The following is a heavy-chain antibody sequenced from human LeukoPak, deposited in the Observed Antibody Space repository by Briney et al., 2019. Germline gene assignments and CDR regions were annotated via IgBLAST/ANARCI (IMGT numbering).Heavy chain of an antibody. J-gene: IGHJ3*02. V-gene: IGHV3-30*03. CDR2: ISYDGSNK. Sequence: GGFLRLSCAASGFTFSSHGMHWVRQAPGKGLEWVAVISYDGSNKYYADSVKGRFTISRDNSKNTLYLQMNSLRAEDTAVYYCASNEVYDSSGYSYDAFDIRGQGTMVTVSS. D-gene: IGHD3-22*01. CDR3: ASNEVYDSSGYSYDAFDI. CDR1: GFTFSSHG.